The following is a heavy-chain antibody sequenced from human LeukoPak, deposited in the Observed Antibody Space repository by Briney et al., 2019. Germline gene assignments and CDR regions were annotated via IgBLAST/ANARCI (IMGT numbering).Heavy chain of an antibody. J-gene: IGHJ4*02. CDR1: GYTFTGYY. V-gene: IGHV1-2*06. CDR2: INPNSGGT. Sequence: ASVKVSCKASGYTFTGYYMHWVRLAPGQGLEWRGRINPNSGGTNYAQKFQGRVTMTRDTSISTAYMELSRLRSDDTAVYYCARVSYYDSSGYFHFDYWGQRTLVTVSS. CDR3: ARVSYYDSSGYFHFDY. D-gene: IGHD3-22*01.